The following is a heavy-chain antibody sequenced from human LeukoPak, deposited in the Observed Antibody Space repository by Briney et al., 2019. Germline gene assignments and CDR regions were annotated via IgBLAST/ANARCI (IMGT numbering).Heavy chain of an antibody. J-gene: IGHJ4*02. CDR2: ISGSGGST. D-gene: IGHD6-19*01. CDR3: AKGVAGLDY. V-gene: IGHV3-23*01. Sequence: PGGSLRLSCAASGSTFSSYAMSWVRQAPGKGLEWVSAISGSGGSTYYADSVKGRFTISRDNSKNTLYLQMNSLRDEDTAVHYCAKGVAGLDYWGQGTLVTVSS. CDR1: GSTFSSYA.